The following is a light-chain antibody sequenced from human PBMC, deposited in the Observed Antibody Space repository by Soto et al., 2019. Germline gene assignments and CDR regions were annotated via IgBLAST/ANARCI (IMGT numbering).Light chain of an antibody. CDR3: QQLSIYPLT. J-gene: IGKJ4*01. CDR1: QGIGRY. Sequence: DIHLTQSPSFLSASVGDRVTITRRASQGIGRYLAWYQEKTGKAPKFLIYDASTLQSGVPSRFRGSGSGTEFTLTISSLQPEDFATYYCQQLSIYPLTFGGGTKVDIK. CDR2: DAS. V-gene: IGKV1-9*01.